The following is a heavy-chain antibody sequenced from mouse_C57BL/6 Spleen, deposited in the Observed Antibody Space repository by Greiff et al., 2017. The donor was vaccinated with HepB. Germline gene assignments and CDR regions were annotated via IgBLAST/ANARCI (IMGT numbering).Heavy chain of an antibody. CDR1: GFTFSSYA. V-gene: IGHV5-4*01. Sequence: DVHLVESGGGLVKPGGSLKLSCAASGFTFSSYAMSWVRQTPEKRLEWVATISDGGSYTYYPDNVKGRFTISRDNAKNNLYLQMSHLKSEDTAMYYCARKRGYDGYYGGDYFDYWGQGTTLTVSS. D-gene: IGHD2-3*01. J-gene: IGHJ2*01. CDR3: ARKRGYDGYYGGDYFDY. CDR2: ISDGGSYT.